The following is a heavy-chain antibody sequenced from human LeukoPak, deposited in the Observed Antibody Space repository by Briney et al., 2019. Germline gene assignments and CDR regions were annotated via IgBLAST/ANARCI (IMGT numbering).Heavy chain of an antibody. CDR2: IWHDGSHK. CDR1: RFTFSTYG. V-gene: IGHV3-33*01. Sequence: PGGSLRLSCAASRFTFSTYGMHWVRQAPGKGLEWVTVIWHDGSHKDYADSVKGRFTISRDNSKNTLYLQMNDLRAEDTAVYYCARGWGSNIYASAFDVWGQGTMVTVSS. CDR3: ARGWGSNIYASAFDV. D-gene: IGHD3-3*02. J-gene: IGHJ3*01.